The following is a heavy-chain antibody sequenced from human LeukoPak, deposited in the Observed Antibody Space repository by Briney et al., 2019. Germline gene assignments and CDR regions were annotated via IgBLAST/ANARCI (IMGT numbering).Heavy chain of an antibody. CDR2: ISAYNGNT. Sequence: ASVKVSCKASGYTFNSYGISWVRQAPGQGLEWMGWISAYNGNTNYAQKLRGRVTMTTDTSTSTAYMELRSLRSDDTAAYYCARDDWDTAGTDARYFDYWGQGTLVTVPS. D-gene: IGHD6-19*01. CDR1: GYTFNSYG. V-gene: IGHV1-18*01. CDR3: ARDDWDTAGTDARYFDY. J-gene: IGHJ4*02.